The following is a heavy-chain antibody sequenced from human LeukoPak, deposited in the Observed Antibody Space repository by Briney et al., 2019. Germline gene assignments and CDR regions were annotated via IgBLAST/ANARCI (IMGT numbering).Heavy chain of an antibody. J-gene: IGHJ3*02. CDR2: ISYSGST. Sequence: PETLSLTCTVSGGSISNDFYYWGWIRQPPGKGLEWIGNISYSGSTYSNPSLKTRVTISVDSSKNHFSLKLSSVTAADTAVYYCARHWGYYFAFAFDIWGQGTLVTVSS. CDR1: GGSISNDFYY. V-gene: IGHV4-39*01. D-gene: IGHD2/OR15-2a*01. CDR3: ARHWGYYFAFAFDI.